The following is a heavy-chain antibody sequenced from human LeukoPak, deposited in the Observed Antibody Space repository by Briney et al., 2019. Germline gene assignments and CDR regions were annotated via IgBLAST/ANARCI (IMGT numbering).Heavy chain of an antibody. CDR2: IKQDGSEK. Sequence: PGGSLRLSCAASGFTFSSYWLSWVRQAPGTGREWVANIKQDGSEKYYVDSVKGRFTISRDNAKNSLYLQMNSLRAEDTAVYYCARDLYRIVVVPHYFDYWGQGTLVTVSS. D-gene: IGHD3-22*01. J-gene: IGHJ4*02. V-gene: IGHV3-7*01. CDR3: ARDLYRIVVVPHYFDY. CDR1: GFTFSSYW.